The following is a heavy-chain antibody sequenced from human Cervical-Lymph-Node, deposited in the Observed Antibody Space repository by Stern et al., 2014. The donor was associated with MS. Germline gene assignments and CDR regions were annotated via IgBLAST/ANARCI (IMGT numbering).Heavy chain of an antibody. CDR1: GYSFPAYW. V-gene: IGHV5-51*01. Sequence: EVQLEESGAAVKKSGESLKISCKGSGYSFPAYWIAWVRQMPGKGLEWMGIIYPGDSDTRYSPSFQGQVTISADKSIRTAYLQWSSLKASDTAMYYCARQEGSRHYGLDVWGQGTTVTVSS. J-gene: IGHJ6*02. D-gene: IGHD6-6*01. CDR3: ARQEGSRHYGLDV. CDR2: IYPGDSDT.